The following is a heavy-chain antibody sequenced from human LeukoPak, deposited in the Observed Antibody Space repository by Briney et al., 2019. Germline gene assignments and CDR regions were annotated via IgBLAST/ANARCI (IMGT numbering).Heavy chain of an antibody. CDR2: IKSKTDGGTT. D-gene: IGHD4-17*01. V-gene: IGHV3-15*01. J-gene: IGHJ3*02. CDR1: GFTFSNAW. CDR3: TTDELYGDLLLGTRTTLGPFDI. Sequence: GGSLRLSCAASGFTFSNAWMSWVRQAPGKGLEWVGRIKSKTDGGTTDYAAPVKGRFTISRDDSKNTLYLQMNSLKTEDTAVYYCTTDELYGDLLLGTRTTLGPFDIWGQGTMVTVSS.